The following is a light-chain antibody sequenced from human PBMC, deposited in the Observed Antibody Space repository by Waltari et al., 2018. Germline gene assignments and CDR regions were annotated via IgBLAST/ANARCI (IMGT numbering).Light chain of an antibody. CDR1: QTISSY. CDR2: GAS. Sequence: DIQMTQSPSSLSASVGDRVTITCRASQTISSYLNWYQQKPGKAPKLLIYGASSLQSGVPSRFSRSGSGTDFTLTISSLQPEDFATYYCQQSSNTPYTFGQGTKLEI. J-gene: IGKJ2*01. V-gene: IGKV1-39*01. CDR3: QQSSNTPYT.